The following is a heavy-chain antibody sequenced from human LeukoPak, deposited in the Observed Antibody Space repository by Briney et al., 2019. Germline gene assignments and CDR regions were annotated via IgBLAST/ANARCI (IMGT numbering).Heavy chain of an antibody. CDR3: ARGLGVPYYDSSGYYADY. J-gene: IGHJ4*02. V-gene: IGHV1-18*01. CDR1: GYTFTSYS. CDR2: ISTYNGNT. Sequence: GASVKVSCKASGYTFTSYSLTWVRQAPGQGLEWMGWISTYNGNTNYAQKVQGRVTMTTDTSTSTAYMELRSLRSDDTAVYYCARGLGVPYYDSSGYYADYWGQGTLATVSS. D-gene: IGHD3-22*01.